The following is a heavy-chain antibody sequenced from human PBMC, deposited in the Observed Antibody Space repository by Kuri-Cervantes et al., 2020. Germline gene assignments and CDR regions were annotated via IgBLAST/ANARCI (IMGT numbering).Heavy chain of an antibody. V-gene: IGHV1-2*02. CDR3: ARSSGVGSTVAGLGFDY. D-gene: IGHD6-19*01. J-gene: IGHJ4*02. CDR2: INPNSGGT. CDR1: GYTFTGYY. Sequence: ASVKVSCKASGYTFTGYYMHWVRQAPGQGLEWMGWINPNSGGTNYAQKFQGRVTMTRDTSTSTVYMELSSLRSEDTAVYYCARSSGVGSTVAGLGFDYWGQGTLVTVSS.